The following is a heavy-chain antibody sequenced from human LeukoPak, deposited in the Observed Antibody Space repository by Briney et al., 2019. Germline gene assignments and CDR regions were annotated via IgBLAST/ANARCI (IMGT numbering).Heavy chain of an antibody. D-gene: IGHD5-12*01. J-gene: IGHJ6*02. Sequence: GGSLRLSCAASGFTFDDYAMHWVRQAPGKGLEWVSGISWYSGRIGYADSVKGRFTISRDIAKNSLYLQMNSLRAEDTALYYCAKDVGGSNVKLVATPKFGYYFYGMDVWGQGTTVTVSS. CDR3: AKDVGGSNVKLVATPKFGYYFYGMDV. V-gene: IGHV3-9*01. CDR2: ISWYSGRI. CDR1: GFTFDDYA.